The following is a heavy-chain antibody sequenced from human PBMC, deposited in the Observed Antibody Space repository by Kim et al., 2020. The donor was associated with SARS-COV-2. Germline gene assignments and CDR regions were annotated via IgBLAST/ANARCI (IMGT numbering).Heavy chain of an antibody. CDR1: GFTFSSYS. V-gene: IGHV3-21*01. D-gene: IGHD3-10*01. CDR3: ARDLRGFGEFRGG. J-gene: IGHJ4*02. Sequence: GGSLRLSCAASGFTFSSYSMNWVRQAPGKGLEWVSSISSSSSYIYYADSVKGRFTISRDNAKNSLYLQMNSLRAEDTAVYYCARDLRGFGEFRGGWGQGTLVTVSS. CDR2: ISSSSSYI.